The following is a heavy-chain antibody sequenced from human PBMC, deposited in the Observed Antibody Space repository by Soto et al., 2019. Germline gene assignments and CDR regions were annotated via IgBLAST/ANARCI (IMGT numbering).Heavy chain of an antibody. Sequence: ASVKVSCKASGYTFTGYYMHWVRQAPGQGLEWMGWINPNSGGTNYAQKFQGWVTMTRDTSISTAYMELSRLRSGDTAVYYCARAYSGYDLYDAFDIWGQGTMVTVSS. CDR2: INPNSGGT. CDR1: GYTFTGYY. CDR3: ARAYSGYDLYDAFDI. J-gene: IGHJ3*02. V-gene: IGHV1-2*04. D-gene: IGHD5-12*01.